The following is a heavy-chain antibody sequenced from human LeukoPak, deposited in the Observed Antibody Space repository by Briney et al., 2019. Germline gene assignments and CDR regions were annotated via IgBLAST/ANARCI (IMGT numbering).Heavy chain of an antibody. Sequence: ASAKVSCKASGYTFTSYDINWVRQATGQGLEWMGWMNPNSGNTGYAQKFQGRVTMTRNTSISTAYMELSSLRSEDTAVYYCARGRGSSLGWNYWGQGTLVTVSS. CDR3: ARGRGSSLGWNY. CDR1: GYTFTSYD. J-gene: IGHJ4*02. CDR2: MNPNSGNT. D-gene: IGHD6-6*01. V-gene: IGHV1-8*01.